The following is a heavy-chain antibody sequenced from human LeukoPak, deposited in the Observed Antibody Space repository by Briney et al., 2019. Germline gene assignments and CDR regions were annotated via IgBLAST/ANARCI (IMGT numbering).Heavy chain of an antibody. CDR3: ARYLPFEAVAERGFDY. V-gene: IGHV1-2*02. J-gene: IGHJ4*02. CDR1: GYTFTGYY. Sequence: GASVKVSCKASGYTFTGYYMHWVRQAPGQGLEWMGWINPNSGGTNYAQKFQGRVTMTRDTSISTAYMELSRLRSDDTAVYYCARYLPFEAVAERGFDYWGQGTLVTVSS. D-gene: IGHD6-19*01. CDR2: INPNSGGT.